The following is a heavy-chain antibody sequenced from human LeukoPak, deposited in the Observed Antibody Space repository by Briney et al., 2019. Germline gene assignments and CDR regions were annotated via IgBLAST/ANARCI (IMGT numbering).Heavy chain of an antibody. CDR2: INHSGST. D-gene: IGHD4-17*01. Sequence: KASETLSLTCAVYGGSFSGYYWSWIRQPPGKGLEWIGEINHSGSTNYNPSLKSRVTISVDTSKNQFSLKLSSVTAADTAVYYCARHPTASYFDYWGQGTLVTVSS. J-gene: IGHJ4*02. V-gene: IGHV4-34*01. CDR1: GGSFSGYY. CDR3: ARHPTASYFDY.